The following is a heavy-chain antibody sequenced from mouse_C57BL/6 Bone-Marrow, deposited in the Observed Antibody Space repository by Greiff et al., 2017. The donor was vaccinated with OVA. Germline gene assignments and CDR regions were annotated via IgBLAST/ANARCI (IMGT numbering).Heavy chain of an antibody. CDR3: ARDGITTVVSSYYFDY. CDR2: TFYSGIT. V-gene: IGHV3-3*01. CDR1: GFSINSDCY. Sequence: EVKLVESGPSLVRPSQTLSLTCTVTGFSINSDCYWIWIRQFPGNKLEYIGYTFYSGITYYNPYLESRTSITRDTSKNQFSLKLSSVTTEDTATYYCARDGITTVVSSYYFDYWGKGTTLTVSS. D-gene: IGHD1-1*01. J-gene: IGHJ2*01.